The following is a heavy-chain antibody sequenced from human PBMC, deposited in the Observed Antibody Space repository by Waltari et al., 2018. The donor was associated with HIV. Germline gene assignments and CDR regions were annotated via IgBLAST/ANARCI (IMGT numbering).Heavy chain of an antibody. V-gene: IGHV4-61*03. Sequence: QVQLQESGPRLVKPSETLSLTCTVSGGPVSRGSSYWTWTWQSPGQGLEWIGYVEQAGNTFYNPSLKSRVSIAMDPYKNHFSLRLTPVTAADTAVYYCARALVEYGEYPQPLESWGQGTLVTVSS. CDR3: ARALVEYGEYPQPLES. D-gene: IGHD2-8*02. CDR2: VEQAGNT. J-gene: IGHJ4*02. CDR1: GGPVSRGSSY.